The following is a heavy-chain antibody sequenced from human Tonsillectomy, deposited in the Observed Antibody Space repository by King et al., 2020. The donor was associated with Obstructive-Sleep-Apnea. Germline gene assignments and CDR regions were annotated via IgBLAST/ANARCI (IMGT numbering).Heavy chain of an antibody. D-gene: IGHD6-19*01. CDR1: GASISSSHW. Sequence: LQESGPGLVKPSGTLSLTCAVSGASISSSHWWTWVRPPPGKGLEWLGEIYHSGSTNYSPSLKSRVTISVDKSKNQFSLKLSSLTAADTAVYYCARGGYREGSGWPTKVIYYYNMDVWGQGTTVTVSS. CDR2: IYHSGST. J-gene: IGHJ6*02. V-gene: IGHV4-4*02. CDR3: ARGGYREGSGWPTKVIYYYNMDV.